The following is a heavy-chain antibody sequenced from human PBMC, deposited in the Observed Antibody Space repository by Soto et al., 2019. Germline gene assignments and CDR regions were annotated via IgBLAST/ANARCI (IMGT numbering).Heavy chain of an antibody. J-gene: IGHJ6*02. CDR2: INPNSGDT. CDR1: GYTFTDYY. D-gene: IGHD1-1*01. CDR3: SRDGNMGV. Sequence: QVQLVQSGAEVKKPGASVKVSCKASGYTFTDYYIHWVRQAPGQGLEWMGWINPNSGDTNYAQKFQGWVTMTRDTSISTVYMELGRLTADDTAAYYCSRDGNMGVWGQGTTVTVSS. V-gene: IGHV1-2*04.